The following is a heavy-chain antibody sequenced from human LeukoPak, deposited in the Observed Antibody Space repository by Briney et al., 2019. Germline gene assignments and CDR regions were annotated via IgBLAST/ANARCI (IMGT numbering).Heavy chain of an antibody. Sequence: PGGSLRLSCAASGFTFSSSWMTWVRQAPGKGLEWVANIKQDGSEKYYADSVKGRFTISRDNTKNSLYLQMNGLRAEDTAVYYCVRHQGTTFDYWGQGTLVTVSS. V-gene: IGHV3-7*01. J-gene: IGHJ4*02. CDR3: VRHQGTTFDY. CDR2: IKQDGSEK. CDR1: GFTFSSSW. D-gene: IGHD1-1*01.